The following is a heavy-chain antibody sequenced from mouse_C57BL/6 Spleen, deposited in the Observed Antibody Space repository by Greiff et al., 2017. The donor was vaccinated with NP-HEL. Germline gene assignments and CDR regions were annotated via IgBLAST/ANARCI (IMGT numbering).Heavy chain of an antibody. CDR2: IWRGGST. Sequence: VKLMESGPGLVQPSQSLSITCTVSGFSLTSYGVHWVRQSPGKGLEWLGVIWRGGSTDYNAAFMSRLSITKDNSKSQVFFKMNSLQADDTAIYYCAKNSDGLLPDVWGTGTTVTVSS. D-gene: IGHD2-3*01. CDR1: GFSLTSYG. CDR3: AKNSDGLLPDV. V-gene: IGHV2-5*01. J-gene: IGHJ1*03.